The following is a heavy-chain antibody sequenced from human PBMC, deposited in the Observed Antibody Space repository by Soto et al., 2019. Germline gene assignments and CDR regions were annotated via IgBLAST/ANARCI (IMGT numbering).Heavy chain of an antibody. CDR3: AKDKSIVVVPAASGWFDP. D-gene: IGHD2-2*01. Sequence: GGSLRLSCAASGFTFSSYAMSWVRQAPGKGLEWVSAISGSGGSTYYADSVKGRFTISRDNSKNTLYLQMNSLRAEDTAVYYCAKDKSIVVVPAASGWFDPWSQGTLVTVSS. J-gene: IGHJ5*02. CDR2: ISGSGGST. V-gene: IGHV3-23*01. CDR1: GFTFSSYA.